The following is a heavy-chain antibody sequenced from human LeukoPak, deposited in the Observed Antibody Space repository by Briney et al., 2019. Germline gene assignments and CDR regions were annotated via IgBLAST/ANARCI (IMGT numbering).Heavy chain of an antibody. CDR1: GGSINIYY. D-gene: IGHD6-13*01. J-gene: IGHJ4*02. Sequence: SETLSLTCIVSGGSINIYYWSWIRQPPRKGLECIGYIYYSGSTNYNPSLKSRVTISVDTSKNQFSLKLSSVTAADTAVYYCARGLMMAVAGRGEFHYWGQGTLVTVSS. CDR2: IYYSGST. V-gene: IGHV4-59*01. CDR3: ARGLMMAVAGRGEFHY.